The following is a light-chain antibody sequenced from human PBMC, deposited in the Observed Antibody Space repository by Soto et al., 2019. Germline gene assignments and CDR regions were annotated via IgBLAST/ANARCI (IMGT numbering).Light chain of an antibody. Sequence: DIQMTQSPSSLSASVGDRLTITCRASQDISNYFAWYQQKPGKVPKLLIYGASTLQSEVPSRFSGSGYGTDFPLNISSLQPEDVATYYCQKYNRSPLTFGGGTKVEI. CDR2: GAS. V-gene: IGKV1-27*01. CDR1: QDISNY. CDR3: QKYNRSPLT. J-gene: IGKJ4*01.